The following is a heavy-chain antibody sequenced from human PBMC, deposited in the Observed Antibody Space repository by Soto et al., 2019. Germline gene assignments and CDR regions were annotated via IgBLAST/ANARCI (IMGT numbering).Heavy chain of an antibody. CDR2: IYHSGST. V-gene: IGHV4-4*02. J-gene: IGHJ4*02. CDR3: ARGSIEGREIDY. CDR1: GGSISSSNW. Sequence: QVQLQESGPGLVKPSGTLSLTCAVSGGSISSSNWWSWVRQPPGKGLEWIGDIYHSGSTNYNPSLKSRXTTXVXKSKNQFSLKLSSVTAADTAVYYCARGSIEGREIDYWGQGTLVTVSS.